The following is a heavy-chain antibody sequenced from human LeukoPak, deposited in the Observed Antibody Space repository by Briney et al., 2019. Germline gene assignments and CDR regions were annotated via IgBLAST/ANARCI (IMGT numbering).Heavy chain of an antibody. D-gene: IGHD1-26*01. CDR3: AREGWELFDY. J-gene: IGHJ4*02. CDR1: GFTFSSYG. V-gene: IGHV3-30*02. CDR2: IRYDGSNK. Sequence: GGSLRLSCAASGFTFSSYGMHWVRQAPGKGLEWVAFIRYDGSNKYYADSVKGRFTISRDNSKNTLYLQMNSLRAEDTAVYYCAREGWELFDYWGQGTLVTVSS.